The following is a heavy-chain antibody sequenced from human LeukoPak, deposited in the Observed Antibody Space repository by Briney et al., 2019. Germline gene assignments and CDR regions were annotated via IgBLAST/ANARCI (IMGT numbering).Heavy chain of an antibody. J-gene: IGHJ4*02. CDR2: IYYSGSI. V-gene: IGHV4-59*01. Sequence: SETLSLTCTVSGGSISSYYWSWIRQPPGKGLEWIGYIYYSGSINYNPSLKSRVTISVDTSKNQFSLKLSSVTAADTAVYYCARGTYDILTGNWGQGTLVTVSS. CDR3: ARGTYDILTGN. CDR1: GGSISSYY. D-gene: IGHD3-9*01.